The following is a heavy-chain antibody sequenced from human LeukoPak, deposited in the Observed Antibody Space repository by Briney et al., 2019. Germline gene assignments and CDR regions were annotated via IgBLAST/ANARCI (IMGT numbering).Heavy chain of an antibody. J-gene: IGHJ4*02. CDR2: ISSSSTYI. V-gene: IGHV3-21*01. CDR1: GFTFNNYS. CDR3: ARDSGIYRTIDY. D-gene: IGHD1-26*01. Sequence: PGRSLRLSCVASGFTFNNYSMNWVRQAPGKGLEWVSSISSSSTYIYHADSVKGRFTISRDNAKNSLYLQMNSLRAEDTAVYYCARDSGIYRTIDYWGQGTLVTVSS.